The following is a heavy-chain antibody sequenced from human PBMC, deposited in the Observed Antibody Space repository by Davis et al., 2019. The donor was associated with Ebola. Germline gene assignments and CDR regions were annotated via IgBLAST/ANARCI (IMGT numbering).Heavy chain of an antibody. CDR1: GYTFTGYY. J-gene: IGHJ4*02. D-gene: IGHD6-13*01. V-gene: IGHV1-2*02. CDR2: INPNSGGT. CDR3: ATGAQSVGYSSSPHDY. Sequence: ASVKVSCKASGYTFTGYYMHWVRQAPGQGLEWMGWINPNSGGTNYAQKFQGRVTMTEDTSTDTAYMELSSLRSEDTAVYYCATGAQSVGYSSSPHDYWGQGTLVTVSS.